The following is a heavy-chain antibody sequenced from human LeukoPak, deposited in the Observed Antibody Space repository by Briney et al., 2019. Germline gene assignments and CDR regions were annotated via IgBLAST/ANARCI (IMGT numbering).Heavy chain of an antibody. CDR3: ARGDPPHCSGGSCSATVFDY. Sequence: PSETLSLTCTVSGDSISSSSYYWGWIRQPPGKGLECIGGIYYSGTTYHNPSLKSRVTISVDTSKNQFSLKLRSVTAADTAVYYCARGDPPHCSGGSCSATVFDYWGQGTLVTVSS. J-gene: IGHJ4*02. CDR2: IYYSGTT. D-gene: IGHD2-15*01. CDR1: GDSISSSSYY. V-gene: IGHV4-39*01.